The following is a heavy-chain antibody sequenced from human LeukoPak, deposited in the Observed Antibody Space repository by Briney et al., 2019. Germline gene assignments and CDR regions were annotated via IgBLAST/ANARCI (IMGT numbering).Heavy chain of an antibody. V-gene: IGHV4-61*02. CDR3: ARDSHYSNYYDY. CDR2: IYTSGST. CDR1: GGSISSGSYY. D-gene: IGHD4-11*01. J-gene: IGHJ4*02. Sequence: KPSETLSLTCTVSGGSISSGSYYWSWIRQPAGKGLEWIGCIYTSGSTNYNPSLKSRITISVDTSKNQFSLKLSSVTAADTAVYYCARDSHYSNYYDYWGQGTLVTVSS.